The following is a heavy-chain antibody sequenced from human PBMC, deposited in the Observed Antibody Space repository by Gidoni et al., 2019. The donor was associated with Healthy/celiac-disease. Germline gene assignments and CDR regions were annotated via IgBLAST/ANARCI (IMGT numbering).Heavy chain of an antibody. Sequence: QVQLVESGGGVVQPGWSLRLSCSASGFTFRSYGMHGVRQAPGKGLEWVAVIWYDGSNKYYADSVKGRFTISRDNSKNTLYLQMNSLRAEDTAVYYCARGLWQQLVHRNWFDPWGQGTLVTVSS. CDR3: ARGLWQQLVHRNWFDP. CDR1: GFTFRSYG. CDR2: IWYDGSNK. J-gene: IGHJ5*02. V-gene: IGHV3-33*01. D-gene: IGHD6-13*01.